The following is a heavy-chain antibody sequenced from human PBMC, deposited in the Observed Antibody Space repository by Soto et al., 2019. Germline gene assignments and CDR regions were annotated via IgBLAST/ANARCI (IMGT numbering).Heavy chain of an antibody. J-gene: IGHJ6*03. CDR3: AREAYDYIWESYYYYMDV. CDR1: GYTFTSYA. CDR2: INAGNGNT. Sequence: ASVKVSCKASGYTFTSYAMHWVRQAPGQRLEWMGWINAGNGNTKYSQKFQGRVTITRDTSASTAYMELSSLRSEDTAVYYCAREAYDYIWESYYYYMDVWGKGTTVTVSS. D-gene: IGHD3-16*01. V-gene: IGHV1-3*01.